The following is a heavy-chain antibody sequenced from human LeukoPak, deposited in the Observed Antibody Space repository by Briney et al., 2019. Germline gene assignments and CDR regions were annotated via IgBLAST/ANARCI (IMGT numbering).Heavy chain of an antibody. CDR3: ARGYRVVGATRPLYYFDY. Sequence: ASETLSLTCAVYGGSFSGYYWSWIRQPPGKGLEWIGEINRSGSTNYNPSLKSRVTISLDTSKNQFSLRLSSVTAADTAMYYCARGYRVVGATRPLYYFDYWGQGTLVTVSS. V-gene: IGHV4-34*01. J-gene: IGHJ4*02. CDR2: INRSGST. D-gene: IGHD1-26*01. CDR1: GGSFSGYY.